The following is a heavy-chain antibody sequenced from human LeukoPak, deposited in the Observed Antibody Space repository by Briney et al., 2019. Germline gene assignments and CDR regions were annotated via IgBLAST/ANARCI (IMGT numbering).Heavy chain of an antibody. Sequence: PGGSLRLSCAASGFTFSSYAMSWVRQAPGKGLEWVSAISGSGGSTYYADSVKGRFTISRDNSKNTLYLQMNSLRAEDTAVYYCAKGFGRLVGATEVGAFDIWGQGTMVTVSS. CDR1: GFTFSSYA. V-gene: IGHV3-23*01. CDR2: ISGSGGST. J-gene: IGHJ3*02. D-gene: IGHD1-26*01. CDR3: AKGFGRLVGATEVGAFDI.